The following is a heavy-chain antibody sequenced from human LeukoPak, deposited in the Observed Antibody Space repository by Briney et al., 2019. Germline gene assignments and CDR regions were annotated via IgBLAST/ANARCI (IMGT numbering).Heavy chain of an antibody. V-gene: IGHV4-34*01. CDR3: ARGPPLVAVPAAMRESDY. D-gene: IGHD2-2*01. CDR1: GGSFSGYY. J-gene: IGHJ4*02. CDR2: INHSGST. Sequence: PSETLSLTCAVYGGSFSGYYWSWIRQPPGKGLERIGEINHSGSTNYNPSLKSRVTISVDTSKNQFSLKLSSVTAADTAVYYCARGPPLVAVPAAMRESDYWGQGTLVTVSS.